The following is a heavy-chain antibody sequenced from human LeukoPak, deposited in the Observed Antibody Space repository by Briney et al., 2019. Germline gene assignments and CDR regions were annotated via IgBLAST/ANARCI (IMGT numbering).Heavy chain of an antibody. CDR2: ISSSSSYI. J-gene: IGHJ4*02. V-gene: IGHV3-21*01. D-gene: IGHD1-26*01. Sequence: GGSLRLSCAASGFTFSSYNMNWVRQAPGKGLEWVSSISSSSSYIYYADSVKGRFTISRDNAKNSLYLQMNSLRAEDTAVYYCARERDSGSYYTGYWGQGTLVTVSS. CDR3: ARERDSGSYYTGY. CDR1: GFTFSSYN.